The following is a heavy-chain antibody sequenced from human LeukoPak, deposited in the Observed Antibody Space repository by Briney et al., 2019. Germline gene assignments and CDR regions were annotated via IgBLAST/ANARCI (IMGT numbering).Heavy chain of an antibody. CDR1: GFTFDDYA. V-gene: IGHV3-43D*03. CDR3: AKAGCSSTSCYSPYYYYYMDV. CDR2: ISWDGGST. Sequence: GGSLRLSCAASGFTFDDYAMHWVRQAPGKGLEWVSLISWDGGSTYYADSVKGRFTISRDNSKNSLYLQMNSLRAEDTALYYCAKAGCSSTSCYSPYYYYYMDVWGKGTTVTVSS. J-gene: IGHJ6*03. D-gene: IGHD2-2*02.